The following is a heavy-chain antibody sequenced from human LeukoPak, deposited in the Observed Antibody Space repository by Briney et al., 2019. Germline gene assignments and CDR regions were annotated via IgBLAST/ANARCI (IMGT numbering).Heavy chain of an antibody. CDR3: ARGKRTFDP. J-gene: IGHJ5*02. Sequence: GGSLRLSCVVSGFALTGNYMSWIRQAPGKEPEWVAYISSGSYSHYYADSVRGRFTISRDNSKNSLYLGMSDLRVEDTALYYCARGKRTFDPWGQGTLVTVTS. V-gene: IGHV3-11*01. CDR1: GFALTGNY. CDR2: ISSGSYSH.